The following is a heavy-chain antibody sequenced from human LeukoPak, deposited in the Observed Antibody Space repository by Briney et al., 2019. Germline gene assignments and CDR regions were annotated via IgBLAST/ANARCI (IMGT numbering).Heavy chain of an antibody. Sequence: GASVKVSCKASGYTFTSYGISWVQQAPGQGLEWMGWISAYNGNTNYAQKLQGRVTMTTDTCTSTAYMELRSMRSDDTAVYYCARAGYYDSSGYYQVDYWGQGTLVTVSS. CDR2: ISAYNGNT. V-gene: IGHV1-18*01. D-gene: IGHD3-22*01. CDR3: ARAGYYDSSGYYQVDY. CDR1: GYTFTSYG. J-gene: IGHJ4*02.